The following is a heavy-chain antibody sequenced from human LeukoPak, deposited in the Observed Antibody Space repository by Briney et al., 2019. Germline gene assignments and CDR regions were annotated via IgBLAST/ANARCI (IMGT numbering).Heavy chain of an antibody. J-gene: IGHJ5*02. V-gene: IGHV3-30*02. CDR2: IRYEGRNK. CDR1: GFTFSSYG. Sequence: GGSLRLSCGASGFTFSSYGMHGGGQAPGKGLEGGAFIRYEGRNKDYAGSVKGRFTNSRDNSKNTLYLQMNSLRAEDTVVYYSAKDACSYYDFWTGYYGGVGNWFDPWGQGPLVPVSS. D-gene: IGHD3-3*01. CDR3: AKDACSYYDFWTGYYGGVGNWFDP.